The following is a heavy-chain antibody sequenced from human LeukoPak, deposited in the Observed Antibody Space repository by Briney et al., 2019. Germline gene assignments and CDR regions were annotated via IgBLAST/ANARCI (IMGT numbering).Heavy chain of an antibody. D-gene: IGHD6-6*01. CDR2: INHSGST. CDR3: ARRIAARPKPFDY. V-gene: IGHV4-34*01. Sequence: SETLSLTCAVFGGSFSGYYCIWIRQPPWKGLEWIGEINHSGSTNYNPSLKSRVTISVDTSKNQFSLKLSSVTAADTAVYYCARRIAARPKPFDYWGQGTLVTVSS. J-gene: IGHJ4*02. CDR1: GGSFSGYY.